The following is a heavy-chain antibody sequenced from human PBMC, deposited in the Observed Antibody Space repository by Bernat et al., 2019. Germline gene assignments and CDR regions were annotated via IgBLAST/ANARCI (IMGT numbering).Heavy chain of an antibody. D-gene: IGHD4-11*01. J-gene: IGHJ6*03. V-gene: IGHV3-23*01. CDR2: ISGNGDTS. CDR3: AKATTPDYYYVDV. Sequence: EVQLLESGGGLVQPGRSLRLSCAASGFTFNSYVMSWVRQAPGKGLEWVSAISGNGDTSYYADSVKGRFTISRDNSKNTLYLQMNSLRVEDTAVYYCAKATTPDYYYVDVWGKGTTVTVSS. CDR1: GFTFNSYV.